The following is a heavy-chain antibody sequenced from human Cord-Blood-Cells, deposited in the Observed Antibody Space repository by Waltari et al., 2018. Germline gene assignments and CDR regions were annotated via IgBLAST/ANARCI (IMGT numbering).Heavy chain of an antibody. CDR3: ARGGPYSSSSFDY. CDR2: IYHSRNT. CDR1: GYSISSGYY. J-gene: IGHJ4*02. Sequence: QVQLQESGPGLVKPSETLSLTCTVSGYSISSGYYWGWIRQPPGKGLEWLGGIYHSRNTYYNPSLKSRVTISVDTSKNQFSLKLSSVTAADTAVYYCARGGPYSSSSFDYWGQGTLVTVSS. D-gene: IGHD6-6*01. V-gene: IGHV4-38-2*02.